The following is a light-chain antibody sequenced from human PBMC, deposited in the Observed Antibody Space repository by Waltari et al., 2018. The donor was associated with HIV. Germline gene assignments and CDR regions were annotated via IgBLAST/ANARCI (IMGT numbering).Light chain of an antibody. CDR1: SSNIGAGFD. CDR2: GNN. Sequence: QSVLTQPPSVSGAPGQRVTISCTGSSSNIGAGFDVHWYQQLPGTAPNLLLYGNNNRPSGVPDRFAGSKSGTSASLAITGLQAEDDADYYGQSYDTSLSGPVFGGGTKLTVL. V-gene: IGLV1-40*01. J-gene: IGLJ2*01. CDR3: QSYDTSLSGPV.